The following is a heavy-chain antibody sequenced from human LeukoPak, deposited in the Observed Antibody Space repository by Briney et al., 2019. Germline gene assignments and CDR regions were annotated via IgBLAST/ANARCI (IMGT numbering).Heavy chain of an antibody. CDR1: GFTFSSYA. V-gene: IGHV3-23*01. Sequence: GGSLRLSCAASGFTFSSYAMSWVRQAPGKGLEWVSAISGSGGSTCYADSVKGRFTISRDNSKNTLYLQMNSLRAEDTAVYYCAKGYSSSSKYYFDYWGQGTLVTVSS. CDR3: AKGYSSSSKYYFDY. D-gene: IGHD6-6*01. J-gene: IGHJ4*02. CDR2: ISGSGGST.